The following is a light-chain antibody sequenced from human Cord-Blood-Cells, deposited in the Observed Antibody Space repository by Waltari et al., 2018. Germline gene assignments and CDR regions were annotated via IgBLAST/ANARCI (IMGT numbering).Light chain of an antibody. V-gene: IGLV1-44*01. CDR2: RNN. Sequence: QSVLTQPPSASGTPGQRVTISCSGSSSNLGSNTVHWYPPPPGTAPKLLIYRNNQRPSGVPDRFSGSKSGTSASLAISGLQAEDEADYYCAAWDDSLNGRVFGGGTKLTVL. CDR1: SSNLGSNT. J-gene: IGLJ3*02. CDR3: AAWDDSLNGRV.